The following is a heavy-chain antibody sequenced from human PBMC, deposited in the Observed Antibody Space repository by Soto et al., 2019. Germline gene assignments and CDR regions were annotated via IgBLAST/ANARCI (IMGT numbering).Heavy chain of an antibody. D-gene: IGHD3-10*01. J-gene: IGHJ3*01. CDR3: ARVLLWFGESRDDAFDV. V-gene: IGHV1-3*01. Sequence: ASVKVSCKASGYTFTSYAMHWVRQAPGQRFEWMGWINAGNGNTKYSQKFQGRVTITRDTSASTAYMELSSLRSEDTAVYYCARVLLWFGESRDDAFDVWGQGTMVTVSS. CDR2: INAGNGNT. CDR1: GYTFTSYA.